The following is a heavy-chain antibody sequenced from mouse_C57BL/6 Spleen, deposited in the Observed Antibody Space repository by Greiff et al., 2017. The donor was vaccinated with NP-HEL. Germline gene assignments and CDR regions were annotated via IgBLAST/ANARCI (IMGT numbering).Heavy chain of an antibody. D-gene: IGHD2-12*01. CDR1: GYTFTDYN. Sequence: EVQLQQSGPELVKPGASVKIPCKASGYTFTDYNMDWVKQSHGKSLEWIGDINPNNGGTIYNQKFKGKATLTVDKSSSTAYMELRSLTSEDTAVYYCARFYDGYWYFDVWGKGTTVTVSS. CDR3: ARFYDGYWYFDV. J-gene: IGHJ1*03. CDR2: INPNNGGT. V-gene: IGHV1-18*01.